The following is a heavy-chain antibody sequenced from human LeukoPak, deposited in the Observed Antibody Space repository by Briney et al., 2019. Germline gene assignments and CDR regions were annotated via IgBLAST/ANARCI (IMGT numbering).Heavy chain of an antibody. CDR2: TSSDGDK. CDR1: GFTFISYT. CDR3: ARERGIRALYFDN. V-gene: IGHV3-30*14. D-gene: IGHD3-16*01. Sequence: GGSLRLSCAASGFTFISYTMHWVRQTPGRGLECVVLTSSDGDKYFAVSAQGRFTISRDNSRNTVYLQLGSLRPDDTAVCYCARERGIRALYFDNWGQGTLVTVSS. J-gene: IGHJ4*02.